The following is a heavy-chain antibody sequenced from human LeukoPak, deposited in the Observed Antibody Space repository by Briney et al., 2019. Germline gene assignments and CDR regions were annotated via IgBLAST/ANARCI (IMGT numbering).Heavy chain of an antibody. CDR1: GFTFSDYY. V-gene: IGHV3-11*01. Sequence: AGGSLRLSCAASGFTFSDYYMSWIRQAPGKGLEWVSYISSSGSTIYYADSVKGRLTISRDNAKNSLYLQMNSLRAEDTAVYYCAREYSYGYGSHFDYWGQGTLVTVSS. J-gene: IGHJ4*02. D-gene: IGHD5-18*01. CDR3: AREYSYGYGSHFDY. CDR2: ISSSGSTI.